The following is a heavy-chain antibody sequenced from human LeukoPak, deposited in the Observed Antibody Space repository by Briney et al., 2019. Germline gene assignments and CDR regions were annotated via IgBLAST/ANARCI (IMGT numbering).Heavy chain of an antibody. D-gene: IGHD3-9*01. J-gene: IGHJ4*02. V-gene: IGHV1-58*02. CDR2: IVVGSGNT. CDR3: ATRGALRYFDWLLSGYFDY. CDR1: GFTFTSSA. Sequence: GASVKVSCKASGFTFTSSAMQWVRQARGQRLEWIGWIVVGSGNTNYAQKFQERVTITRDMSTSTAYMELSSLRSEDTAVYYCATRGALRYFDWLLSGYFDYWGQGTLVTVSS.